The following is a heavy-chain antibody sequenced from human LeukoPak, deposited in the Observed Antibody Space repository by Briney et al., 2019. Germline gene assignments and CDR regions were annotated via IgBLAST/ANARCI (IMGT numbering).Heavy chain of an antibody. D-gene: IGHD3-22*01. V-gene: IGHV4-34*01. Sequence: SETLSLTCAVYGGSFSGYYWSWIRQPPGKGLEWIGEINRSGSTNYNPSLKSRVTISVDTSKNQFSLKLSSVTAADTAVYYCARLGYYDSSGPWGQGTLVTVSS. J-gene: IGHJ5*02. CDR3: ARLGYYDSSGP. CDR1: GGSFSGYY. CDR2: INRSGST.